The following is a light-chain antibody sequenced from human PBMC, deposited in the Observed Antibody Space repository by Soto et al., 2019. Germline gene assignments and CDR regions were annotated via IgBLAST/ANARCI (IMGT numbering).Light chain of an antibody. Sequence: QSVLTQPPSASGTPGQRVNISCSGSSSNIGSNYVYWYQQLPGTAPKLLIYRNNQRPSGVPDRFSGSKSGTSASLAISGLRSEDEADYYCAAWDDSLYVVFGGGTKLTVL. V-gene: IGLV1-47*01. CDR3: AAWDDSLYVV. CDR1: SSNIGSNY. CDR2: RNN. J-gene: IGLJ2*01.